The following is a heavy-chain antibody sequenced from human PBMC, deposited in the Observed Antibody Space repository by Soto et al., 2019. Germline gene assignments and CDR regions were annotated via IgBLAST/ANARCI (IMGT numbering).Heavy chain of an antibody. D-gene: IGHD2-15*01. CDR1: GFICSDTY. J-gene: IGHJ3*02. V-gene: IGHV3-66*01. CDR2: ISNRGDT. CDR3: AREPRYCRGGSCSITGDAFDI. Sequence: GGSLRLSCTASGFICSDTYRNWVRQAPGKGLEWVSVISNRGDTHYADSVRGRFSLSRDIADNTLHLQMNNLRVEDTAVYYCAREPRYCRGGSCSITGDAFDIWGQGTMVTVSS.